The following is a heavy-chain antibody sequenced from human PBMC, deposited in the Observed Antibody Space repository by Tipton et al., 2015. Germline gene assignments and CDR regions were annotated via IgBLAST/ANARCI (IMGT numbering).Heavy chain of an antibody. CDR2: IYYTGST. Sequence: TLSLTCTVSGGSISSNSYYWGWICQPPGKGLEWIGSIYYTGSTYYNPSLRSRVTISVDTSKNQFSLNLNSVTAADTAVYYCARHLFNRAYYVFDAFDIWGQGTMVTVSS. V-gene: IGHV4-39*01. D-gene: IGHD3-10*01. CDR1: GGSISSNSYY. CDR3: ARHLFNRAYYVFDAFDI. J-gene: IGHJ3*02.